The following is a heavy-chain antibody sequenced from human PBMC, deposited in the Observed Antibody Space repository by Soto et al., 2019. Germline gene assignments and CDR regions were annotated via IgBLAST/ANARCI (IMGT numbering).Heavy chain of an antibody. CDR2: ISSSGTSA. CDR3: ARGRGAVTGQLFDY. V-gene: IGHV3-11*05. Sequence: PGGSLRLSCAASGFTFSAVYMSWIRQAPNKGLEYISYISSSGTSANYADSVKGRFTISRDNAKNSLYLQMKRLRAEDTAVYYCARGRGAVTGQLFDYWGQGALGTVSS. CDR1: GFTFSAVY. D-gene: IGHD6-19*01. J-gene: IGHJ4*02.